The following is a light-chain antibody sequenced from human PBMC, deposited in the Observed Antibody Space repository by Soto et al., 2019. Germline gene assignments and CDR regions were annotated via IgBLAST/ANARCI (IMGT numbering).Light chain of an antibody. CDR2: DDS. CDR3: QSYDSSLSAVV. CDR1: NIGSKS. J-gene: IGLJ2*01. V-gene: IGLV3-21*02. Sequence: SYELTQPPSVSVAPGQTARITCGGNNIGSKSVHWYQQKPGQAPVLVVYDDSDRPSGVPDRFSGSKSGTSASLAITGLQAEDEADYYCQSYDSSLSAVVFGGGTKVTVL.